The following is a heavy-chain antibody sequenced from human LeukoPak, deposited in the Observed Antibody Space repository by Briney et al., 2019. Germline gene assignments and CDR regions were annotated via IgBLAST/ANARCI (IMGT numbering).Heavy chain of an antibody. Sequence: SETLSLTCTVSGVSINSNTFYWGWIRRPPGKGLEWIGSISYSGSAYYNPSLQSRVTISADTSKNKFSLRLSSVTAADTAVYYCARTGTEVLWSNWFDPWGQGTLVIVSS. V-gene: IGHV4-39*01. J-gene: IGHJ5*02. D-gene: IGHD3-10*01. CDR1: GVSINSNTFY. CDR2: ISYSGSA. CDR3: ARTGTEVLWSNWFDP.